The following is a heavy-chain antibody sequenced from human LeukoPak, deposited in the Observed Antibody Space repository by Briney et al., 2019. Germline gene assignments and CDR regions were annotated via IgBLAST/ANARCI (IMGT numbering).Heavy chain of an antibody. Sequence: GASVKVSCKASGYTFTGYAMHWVRQAPGQRLEWMGWINAGNGNTKYSQKFQGRVTITRDTSASTAYMELSSLRSEDTAVYYCATNMRRSSSSQWFDPWGQGTLVTVSS. D-gene: IGHD6-6*01. CDR1: GYTFTGYA. CDR3: ATNMRRSSSSQWFDP. CDR2: INAGNGNT. V-gene: IGHV1-3*01. J-gene: IGHJ5*02.